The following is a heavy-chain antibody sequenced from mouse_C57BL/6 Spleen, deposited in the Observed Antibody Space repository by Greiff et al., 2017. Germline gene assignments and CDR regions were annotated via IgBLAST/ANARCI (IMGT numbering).Heavy chain of an antibody. CDR2: IYPRSGNT. D-gene: IGHD1-1*01. J-gene: IGHJ1*03. CDR1: GYTFTSYG. V-gene: IGHV1-81*01. Sequence: QVQLQQSGAELARPGASVKLSCKASGYTFTSYGISWVKQRTGQGLEWIGEIYPRSGNTYYNEKFKGKATLTADKSSSTAYMELRSLTPGDSAVYFWARRSIPTVGYFDVWGTGTTVTVSS. CDR3: ARRSIPTVGYFDV.